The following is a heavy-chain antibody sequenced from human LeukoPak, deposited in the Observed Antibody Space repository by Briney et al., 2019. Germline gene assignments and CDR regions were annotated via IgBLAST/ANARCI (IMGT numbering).Heavy chain of an antibody. V-gene: IGHV4-39*01. Sequence: SETLSLTCTVSGGSISGYYWGWIRQPPGKGLEWIGSIYYSGSTYYNPSLKSRVTISLDTSKNQFSLKLSSVTAADTAVYYCARHGHYWGQGTLVTVSS. CDR3: ARHGHY. CDR2: IYYSGST. CDR1: GGSISGYY. J-gene: IGHJ4*02.